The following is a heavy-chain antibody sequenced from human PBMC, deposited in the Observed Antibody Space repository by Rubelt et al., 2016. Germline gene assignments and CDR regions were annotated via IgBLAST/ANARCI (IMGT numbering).Heavy chain of an antibody. J-gene: IGHJ5*02. CDR1: GYTFTSYA. CDR2: INAGNGNT. Sequence: QVQLVQSGAEVKKPGASVKVSCKASGYTFTSYAMHWVRQAPGQRLEWMGWINAGNGNTKYSQKFQGRVTITRDTSASTADMELSSLRSEDTAVYYCARGLGLGYSSSWFNWFDPWGQEPWSPSPQ. V-gene: IGHV1-3*01. CDR3: ARGLGLGYSSSWFNWFDP. D-gene: IGHD6-13*01.